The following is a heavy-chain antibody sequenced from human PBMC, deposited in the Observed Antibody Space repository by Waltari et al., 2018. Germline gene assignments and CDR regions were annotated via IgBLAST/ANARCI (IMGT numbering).Heavy chain of an antibody. CDR1: GFTFSSYT. CDR2: ISDPATGNT. J-gene: IGHJ4*02. D-gene: IGHD5-12*01. CDR3: STWLRAHFDY. V-gene: IGHV3-23*01. Sequence: EVQLLASGGALVQPGGSLRLSCAASGFTFSSYTLIWVRQAPGNGREWCSTISDPATGNTHYADSVKGRFTISRDDSRNTVYLQMNGLIAEDTAVYYCSTWLRAHFDYWGQGTPVTVSS.